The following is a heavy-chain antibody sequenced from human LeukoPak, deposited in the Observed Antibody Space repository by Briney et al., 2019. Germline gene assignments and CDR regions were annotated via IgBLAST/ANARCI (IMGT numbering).Heavy chain of an antibody. CDR2: IYYSGST. V-gene: IGHV4-59*01. Sequence: SETLSLTCTVSGGSISSYYWSWIRQPPGKGLEWIGYIYYSGSTNYNPSLKSRVTISVDTSKNQFSLKLSSVTAADTAVYYCARNYGDAFDIWGQGTMVTVSS. CDR1: GGSISSYY. J-gene: IGHJ3*02. D-gene: IGHD1-7*01. CDR3: ARNYGDAFDI.